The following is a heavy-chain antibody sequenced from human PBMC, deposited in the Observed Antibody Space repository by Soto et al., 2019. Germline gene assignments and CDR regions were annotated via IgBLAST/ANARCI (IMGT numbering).Heavy chain of an antibody. D-gene: IGHD5-12*01. CDR2: INHRGST. CDR1: GGSFSAYY. CDR3: AIYTAFDYVFDY. V-gene: IGHV4-34*01. Sequence: PETMSLTCAVYGGSFSAYYWTWIRQPPGKGLEWIGEINHRGSTNYNPSLKGRVTISADASKNQFSLNLTSVTAADTAVYYCAIYTAFDYVFDYWGQGTLVTVSS. J-gene: IGHJ4*02.